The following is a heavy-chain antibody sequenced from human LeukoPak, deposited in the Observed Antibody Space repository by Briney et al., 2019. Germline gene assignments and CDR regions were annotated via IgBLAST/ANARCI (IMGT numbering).Heavy chain of an antibody. Sequence: SETLSLTCAVYGGSFSGYYWSWIRQPPGKGLEWIGEINHSGSTNYNPSLKSRVTISVDTSKNQFSLKLSSVTAADTAVYYCAILPSRDTYYYDSSGYYRPGVYWGQGTLVTVSS. J-gene: IGHJ4*02. CDR3: AILPSRDTYYYDSSGYYRPGVY. V-gene: IGHV4-34*01. CDR1: GGSFSGYY. CDR2: INHSGST. D-gene: IGHD3-22*01.